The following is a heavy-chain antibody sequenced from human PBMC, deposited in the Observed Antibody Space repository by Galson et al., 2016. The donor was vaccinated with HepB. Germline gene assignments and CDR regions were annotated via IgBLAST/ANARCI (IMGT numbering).Heavy chain of an antibody. V-gene: IGHV5-51*01. CDR2: IYPGDSDT. Sequence: QSGAEVKKPGESLKISCTASGYSFTSYWIGWVRQMPGKGLEWMGIIYPGDSDTRYSPSFQGQFTISADKLNSTANLQWSSLKASYIAMYYCARLIGGSYVYYFDFWGQGTLVSVSS. J-gene: IGHJ4*02. CDR1: GYSFTSYW. D-gene: IGHD3-16*01. CDR3: ARLIGGSYVYYFDF.